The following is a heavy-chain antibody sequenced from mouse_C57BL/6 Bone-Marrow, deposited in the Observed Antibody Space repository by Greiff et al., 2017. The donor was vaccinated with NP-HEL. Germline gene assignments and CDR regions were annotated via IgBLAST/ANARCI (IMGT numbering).Heavy chain of an antibody. Sequence: DVQLVESGGGLVKPGGSLKLSCAASGFTFSSYTMSWVRQTPEKRLEWVATISGGGGNTYYPDSVKGRFTISRDNAKNTLYLQMSSLRSEDTALYYCARQTYHILYYAMDYWGQGTSVTVSS. CDR3: ARQTYHILYYAMDY. V-gene: IGHV5-9*01. D-gene: IGHD5-1*01. J-gene: IGHJ4*01. CDR1: GFTFSSYT. CDR2: ISGGGGNT.